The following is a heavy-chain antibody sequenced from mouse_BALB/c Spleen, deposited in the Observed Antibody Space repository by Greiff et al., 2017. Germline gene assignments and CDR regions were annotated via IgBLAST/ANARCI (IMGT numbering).Heavy chain of an antibody. Sequence: EVKLQQSGAELVKPGASVKLSCTASGFNIKDTYMHWVKQRPEQGLEWIGRIDPANGNTKYDPKFQGKATITADTSSNTAYLQLSSLTSEDTAVYYCARDYDYAYYAMDYWGQGTSVTVSS. J-gene: IGHJ4*01. CDR3: ARDYDYAYYAMDY. V-gene: IGHV14-3*02. D-gene: IGHD2-4*01. CDR1: GFNIKDTY. CDR2: IDPANGNT.